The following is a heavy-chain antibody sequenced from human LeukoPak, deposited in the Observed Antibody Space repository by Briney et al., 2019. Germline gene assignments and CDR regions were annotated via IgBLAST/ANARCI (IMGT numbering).Heavy chain of an antibody. CDR2: INPSGGST. CDR1: GYTFTSYY. CDR3: AREGSIFGVVIIRKFDY. V-gene: IGHV1-46*01. D-gene: IGHD3-3*01. J-gene: IGHJ4*02. Sequence: ASXKVSCKASGYTFTSYYMHWVRQAPGQGLEWMGIINPSGGSTSYAQKFQGRVTMTRDTSTSTVYMELSSLRSEDTAVYYCAREGSIFGVVIIRKFDYWGQGTLVTVSS.